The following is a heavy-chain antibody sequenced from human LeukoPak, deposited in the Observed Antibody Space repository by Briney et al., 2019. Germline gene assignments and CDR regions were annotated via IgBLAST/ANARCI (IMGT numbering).Heavy chain of an antibody. CDR3: AKDAQWFAAVKYYFDD. CDR1: RSSFSNFA. D-gene: IGHD3-10*01. CDR2: ISYDGGDK. Sequence: GGSLRLSCTYSRSSFSNFAIHWVRQAPGKGLEWVTFISYDGGDKKYADSVRGRFIASRDNSKNTVSLQMSNLRPEDTAMYFCAKDAQWFAAVKYYFDDWGQGTLVAVSS. V-gene: IGHV3-30*15. J-gene: IGHJ4*02.